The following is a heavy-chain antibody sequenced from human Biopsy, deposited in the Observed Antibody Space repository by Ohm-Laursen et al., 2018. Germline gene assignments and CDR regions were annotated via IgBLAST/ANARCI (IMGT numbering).Heavy chain of an antibody. Sequence: SGALSLTCTVSGDSISSYYWSWIRQPPGKGLQWIGYVYYTGSTDYNPSLQSRVTLSVDTSKNHFSLRLRSVTPADTAIYYCARDRGYYSDRTVPGYFDLWGRGTLVTVSS. CDR3: ARDRGYYSDRTVPGYFDL. J-gene: IGHJ2*01. CDR2: VYYTGST. CDR1: GDSISSYY. D-gene: IGHD3-22*01. V-gene: IGHV4-59*01.